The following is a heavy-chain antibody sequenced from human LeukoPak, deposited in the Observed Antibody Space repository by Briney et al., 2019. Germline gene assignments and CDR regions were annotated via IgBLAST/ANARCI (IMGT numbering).Heavy chain of an antibody. J-gene: IGHJ4*02. Sequence: SETLSLTCTVSGGSISSYYWSWIRQPPGKGLEWIGYIYYSGSTNYNPSLKSRITISVDTSKNQFPLKLSSVTAADTAVYYCARESSDWLFDFWGQGTLVTVSS. V-gene: IGHV4-59*01. D-gene: IGHD6-25*01. CDR2: IYYSGST. CDR3: ARESSDWLFDF. CDR1: GGSISSYY.